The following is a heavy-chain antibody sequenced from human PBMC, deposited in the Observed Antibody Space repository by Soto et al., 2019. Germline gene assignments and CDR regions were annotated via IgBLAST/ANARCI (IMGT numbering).Heavy chain of an antibody. D-gene: IGHD5-12*01. CDR3: ARDPLRLRRSQYKLYALDV. V-gene: IGHV1-69*13. CDR2: VIPIVDTT. J-gene: IGHJ6*01. Sequence: APVKVSCKASGGTFSSYAITWVRQAPGQGLEWMGGVIPIVDTTSYAQRFQDRVTITADESTRTAYMELTSLRSEDTAVYYCARDPLRLRRSQYKLYALDVLGQGTTVTGSS. CDR1: GGTFSSYA.